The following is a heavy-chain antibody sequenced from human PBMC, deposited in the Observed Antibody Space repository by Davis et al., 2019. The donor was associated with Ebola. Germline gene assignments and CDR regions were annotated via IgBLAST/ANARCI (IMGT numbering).Heavy chain of an antibody. J-gene: IGHJ6*02. Sequence: PSETLSLTCAASGFTFSSYWMHWVRQAPGKGLVWVSRINSDGSSPSYADSVKGRFTISRDNAKNTLYLQMNSLRAEDTAVYYCARDGTSSGWYMYYYYGMDVWGQGTTVTVSS. CDR2: INSDGSSP. CDR3: ARDGTSSGWYMYYYYGMDV. CDR1: GFTFSSYW. V-gene: IGHV3-74*01. D-gene: IGHD6-19*01.